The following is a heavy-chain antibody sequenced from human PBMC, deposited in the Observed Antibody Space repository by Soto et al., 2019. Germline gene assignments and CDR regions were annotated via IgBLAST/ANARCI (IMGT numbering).Heavy chain of an antibody. CDR2: IYYSGNA. CDR1: GGSISSGSYY. D-gene: IGHD6-13*01. V-gene: IGHV4-39*01. J-gene: IGHJ4*02. CDR3: ARHKDTSSRYLLPDF. Sequence: SETLSLTCTVSGGSISSGSYYSGWVRQPPGKWLEWIGSIYYSGNAYYNPSLKSRVAVSVDTSKNQFSLKVTSVTATDTAVYYCARHKDTSSRYLLPDFWGQGTLVTVSS.